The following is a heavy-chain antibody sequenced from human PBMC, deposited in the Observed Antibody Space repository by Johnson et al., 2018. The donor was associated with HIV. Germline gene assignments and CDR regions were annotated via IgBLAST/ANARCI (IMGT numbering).Heavy chain of an antibody. CDR2: ISFDGNNK. V-gene: IGHV3-30*18. D-gene: IGHD3-22*01. J-gene: IGHJ3*02. CDR1: GFTFSSYG. Sequence: QVLLVESGGGVVQPGRSLRLSCAASGFTFSSYGMHWVRQAPGKGPAWVAVISFDGNNKYFADSVKGRFTISRDNSRYTLYLQMSSLRAEDTAVYYCAKGIPKYDSRGYDAFDIWGQGTMVTVSS. CDR3: AKGIPKYDSRGYDAFDI.